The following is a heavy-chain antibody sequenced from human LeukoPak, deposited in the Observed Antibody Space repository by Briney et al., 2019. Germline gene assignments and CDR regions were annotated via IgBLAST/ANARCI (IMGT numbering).Heavy chain of an antibody. V-gene: IGHV4-34*01. CDR3: ATDVRITIFGVAPRPAYSIRFDP. CDR1: GGSFGGYY. Sequence: SETLSLTRAVYGGSFGGYYWSWMRPPPPKGLAWIGESNHSGSKNYNPSLTSRVTISVDTSKTQFSLKLSSVTAADTAVYYWATDVRITIFGVAPRPAYSIRFDPWGHGTLVTVSS. D-gene: IGHD3-3*01. CDR2: SNHSGSK. J-gene: IGHJ5*02.